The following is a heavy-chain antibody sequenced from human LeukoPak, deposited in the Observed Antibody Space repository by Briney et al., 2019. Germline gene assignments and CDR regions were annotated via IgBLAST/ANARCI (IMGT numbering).Heavy chain of an antibody. V-gene: IGHV3-30*02. Sequence: GGSLRLSCAASGFTFSSYGMHWVRQAPGKGLEWVAFIRYDGSNKYYADSVKGRFTISRDNSKNTLYLQMNSLRAEDTAVYYCAKEGYSSSWYIDYWGQGTLVTVSS. CDR2: IRYDGSNK. D-gene: IGHD6-13*01. CDR3: AKEGYSSSWYIDY. J-gene: IGHJ4*02. CDR1: GFTFSSYG.